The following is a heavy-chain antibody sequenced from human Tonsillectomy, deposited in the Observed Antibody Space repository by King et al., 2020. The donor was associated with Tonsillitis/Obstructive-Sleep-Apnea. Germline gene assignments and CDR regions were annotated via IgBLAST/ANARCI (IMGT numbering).Heavy chain of an antibody. CDR3: ARDHLDIVVVPAAYQNYYYYYFDV. CDR2: INHSGST. CDR1: GGSFSGYY. J-gene: IGHJ6*03. D-gene: IGHD2-2*01. V-gene: IGHV4-34*01. Sequence: VQLQQWGAGLLKPSETLSLTCAVYGGSFSGYYWSWIRQPPGKGLEWIGEINHSGSTNYNPSLKSRVTISVDTSKNQFSLKLSSVTAADTAVYYCARDHLDIVVVPAAYQNYYYYYFDVWGKGTTVTVSS.